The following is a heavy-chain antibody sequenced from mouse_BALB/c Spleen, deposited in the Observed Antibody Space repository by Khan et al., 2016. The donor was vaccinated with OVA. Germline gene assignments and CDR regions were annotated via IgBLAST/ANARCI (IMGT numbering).Heavy chain of an antibody. CDR1: GFTFSTYG. CDR2: ISSGGSYT. Sequence: EVELVESGGDLVKPGGSLKLSCAASGFTFSTYGMSWVRQTPDKRLEWVATISSGGSYTYYPDNVKGRFTISRDNAKTTLYLQMSSLKSEDTAMYFCSSLAYYYNSEGFAYWGQGTLVTVSA. CDR3: SSLAYYYNSEGFAY. V-gene: IGHV5-6*01. D-gene: IGHD1-1*01. J-gene: IGHJ3*01.